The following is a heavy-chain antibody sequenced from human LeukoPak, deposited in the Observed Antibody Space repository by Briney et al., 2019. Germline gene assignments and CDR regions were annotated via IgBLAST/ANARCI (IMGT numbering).Heavy chain of an antibody. D-gene: IGHD4-11*01. CDR3: ARDTDDYILDY. J-gene: IGHJ4*02. V-gene: IGHV3-74*01. CDR2: IKSDGTVT. Sequence: GGSLRLSCAASGFTFSSSWMHWVRQAPGKGLVWVSRIKSDGTVTTDGDSVKGRFTISRDNAKNSLFLQMNSLRAEDTAVYYCARDTDDYILDYWGQGTLVTVS. CDR1: GFTFSSSW.